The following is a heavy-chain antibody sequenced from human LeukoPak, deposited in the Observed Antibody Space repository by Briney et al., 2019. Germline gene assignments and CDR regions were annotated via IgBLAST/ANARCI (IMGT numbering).Heavy chain of an antibody. Sequence: TSETLSLTCTVSGGSVSSGTYFWTWVRQPPGKGSEWIGHIHYSVTTNYNPSLKSRVTMSLDTSKNQFSLKLTSVTAADTAIYFCARWGTYWGQGILVTVSS. J-gene: IGHJ4*02. D-gene: IGHD7-27*01. CDR1: GGSVSSGTYF. CDR3: ARWGTY. V-gene: IGHV4-61*01. CDR2: IHYSVTT.